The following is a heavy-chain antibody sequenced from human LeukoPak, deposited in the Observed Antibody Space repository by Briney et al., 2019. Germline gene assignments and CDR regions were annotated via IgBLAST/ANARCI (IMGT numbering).Heavy chain of an antibody. V-gene: IGHV1-2*02. CDR1: GYTFTGYY. J-gene: IGHJ4*02. D-gene: IGHD4-23*01. CDR2: INPNSGGT. CDR3: ARDRGYGGNWAFDY. Sequence: VASVKVSCKASGYTFTGYYMHWVRQAPGQGLEWMGWINPNSGGTNYAQKFQGRVTMTRDTSISTAYMELSRLRSDDTAVYYCARDRGYGGNWAFDYWGQGTLVTVSS.